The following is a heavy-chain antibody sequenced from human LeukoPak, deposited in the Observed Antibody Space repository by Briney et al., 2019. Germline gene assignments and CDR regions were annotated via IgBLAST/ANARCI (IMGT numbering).Heavy chain of an antibody. CDR1: GYTFTSYG. D-gene: IGHD3-9*01. CDR2: ISAYNGNT. J-gene: IGHJ4*02. V-gene: IGHV1-18*01. Sequence: ASVKVSCKASGYTFTSYGISWVRQAPGQGLEWMGWISAYNGNTNYAQKLQGRFTMTTDTPTSTAYMELRSLRSDDTAVYYCATSLKYYDILTGYYSFDYWGQGTLVTVSS. CDR3: ATSLKYYDILTGYYSFDY.